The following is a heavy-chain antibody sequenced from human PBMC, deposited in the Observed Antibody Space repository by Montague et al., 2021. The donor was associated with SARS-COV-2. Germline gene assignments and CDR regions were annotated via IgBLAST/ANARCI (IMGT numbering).Heavy chain of an antibody. CDR1: GDSISSHSW. J-gene: IGHJ5*02. CDR3: ARGVAGGYWDDGKIRDFSWFDP. CDR2: VYHTGST. D-gene: IGHD1-1*01. V-gene: IGHV4-4*02. Sequence: SETLSLTCAVSGDSISSHSWWCWVRQSPGKGLECIADVYHTGSTYYNSSLASRVSLSVDKSNNQFSLLLTSVTAAATAVYFCARGVAGGYWDDGKIRDFSWFDPWGQGILVTVSS.